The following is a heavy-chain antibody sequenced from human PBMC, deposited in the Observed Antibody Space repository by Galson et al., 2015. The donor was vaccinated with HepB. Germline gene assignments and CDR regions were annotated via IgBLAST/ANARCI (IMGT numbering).Heavy chain of an antibody. J-gene: IGHJ6*02. CDR3: ARDRGIAAAVSGMDV. CDR1: GFTFSSYG. V-gene: IGHV3-33*01. CDR2: IWYDGSNK. D-gene: IGHD6-13*01. Sequence: SLRLSCAASGFTFSSYGMHWVRQAPGKGLEWVAVIWYDGSNKYYADSVKGRFTISRDNSKNTLYLQMNSLRAEDTAVYYCARDRGIAAAVSGMDVWGQGTTVTVSS.